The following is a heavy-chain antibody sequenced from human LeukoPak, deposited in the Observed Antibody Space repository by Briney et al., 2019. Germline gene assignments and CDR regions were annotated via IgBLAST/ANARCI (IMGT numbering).Heavy chain of an antibody. D-gene: IGHD3-3*01. V-gene: IGHV4-39*07. CDR2: IYYSGST. CDR1: GGSISSSSYY. CDR3: ARVVRQDDFWSGYYTSYYYYYMDV. Sequence: SETLSLTCTVSGGSISSSSYYWGWIRQPPGKGLEWIGSIYYSGSTYYNPSLKSRVTISVDTSKNQFSLKLSSVTAADTAVYYCARVVRQDDFWSGYYTSYYYYYMDVWGKGTTVTVSS. J-gene: IGHJ6*03.